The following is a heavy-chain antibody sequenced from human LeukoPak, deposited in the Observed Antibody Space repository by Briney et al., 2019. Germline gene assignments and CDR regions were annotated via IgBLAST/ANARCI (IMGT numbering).Heavy chain of an antibody. Sequence: QPSETLSLTCTVTGGSISSSSYYWGWIRQPPGKGLEWIGSIYYSGSTNYNPSLKSRVTISVDTSKNQFSLKLSSVTAADTAVYYCARVIGGSYRGFDYWGQGTLSPSPQ. J-gene: IGHJ4*02. V-gene: IGHV4-39*07. D-gene: IGHD1-26*01. CDR3: ARVIGGSYRGFDY. CDR1: GGSISSSSYY. CDR2: IYYSGST.